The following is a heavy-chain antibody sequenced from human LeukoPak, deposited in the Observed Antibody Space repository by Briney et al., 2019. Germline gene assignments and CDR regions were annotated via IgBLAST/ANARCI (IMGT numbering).Heavy chain of an antibody. Sequence: GSLRLSCAASGFTFSNAWMSWVRQAPGKGLEWVGRITSKTDGGTTDYAAPVKGRFTISRDDSKNTLYLQMNSLKTEDTAVYYCTKIAAAGHFDYWGQRTLVTVSS. CDR3: TKIAAAGHFDY. J-gene: IGHJ4*02. V-gene: IGHV3-15*01. CDR2: ITSKTDGGTT. D-gene: IGHD6-13*01. CDR1: GFTFSNAW.